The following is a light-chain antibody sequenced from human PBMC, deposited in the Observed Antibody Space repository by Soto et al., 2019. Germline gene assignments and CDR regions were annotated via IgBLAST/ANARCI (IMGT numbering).Light chain of an antibody. CDR3: QHYNSYSEA. V-gene: IGKV1-5*03. Sequence: IQVTQSPSTLSGSEGDRVTITCRASQTISSWLAWYQQKPGKAPKLLIYKASTLKSGVPSRFSGSGSGTEFTLTISSLQPDDFATYYCQHYNSYSEAFGQGTKVDIK. CDR1: QTISSW. J-gene: IGKJ1*01. CDR2: KAS.